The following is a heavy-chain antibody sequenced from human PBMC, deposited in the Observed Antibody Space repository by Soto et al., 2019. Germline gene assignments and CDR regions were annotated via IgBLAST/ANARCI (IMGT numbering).Heavy chain of an antibody. CDR3: AREPNYSGYELRHYPTFDY. D-gene: IGHD5-12*01. V-gene: IGHV3-30-3*01. CDR1: GFTFSSYT. J-gene: IGHJ4*02. CDR2: ISYDGTNK. Sequence: QVQLVESGGVVVQPGRSLRLSCAASGFTFSSYTMHWVRQAPGKGLEWVAVISYDGTNKYYADSVKGRFTISRDNSKNTLYLQMNSLRAEDTAVYYCAREPNYSGYELRHYPTFDYWGQGTLVTVSS.